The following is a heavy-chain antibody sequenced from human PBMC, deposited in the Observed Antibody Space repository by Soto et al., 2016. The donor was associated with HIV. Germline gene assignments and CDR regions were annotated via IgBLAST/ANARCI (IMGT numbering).Heavy chain of an antibody. Sequence: QVQLVQSGAEVKKPGASVKVSCKASGYTFTSYGISWVRQAPGQGLEWMGWISAYTGNTNYAQKLQGRVTMTTDTSTSTAYMELRSLISDDTAVYYCARDRHIVLATATGSAFDVWGRGTVVSVSS. CDR3: ARDRHIVLATATGSAFDV. CDR1: GYTFTSYG. J-gene: IGHJ3*01. CDR2: ISAYTGNT. V-gene: IGHV1-18*01. D-gene: IGHD2-21*02.